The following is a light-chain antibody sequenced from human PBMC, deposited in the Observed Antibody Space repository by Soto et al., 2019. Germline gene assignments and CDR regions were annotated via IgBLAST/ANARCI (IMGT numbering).Light chain of an antibody. CDR3: QQRSDWLN. J-gene: IGKJ4*01. CDR2: DAS. V-gene: IGKV3-11*01. Sequence: EIVLTQSPATLSLSPGERATLSCRANQSISSYLAWYQQKPGQAPRLLIYDASNRATGIPTRFSGSGSGTDFTLTISSLEPEDFAIYYCQQRSDWLNFGGGTKVEI. CDR1: QSISSY.